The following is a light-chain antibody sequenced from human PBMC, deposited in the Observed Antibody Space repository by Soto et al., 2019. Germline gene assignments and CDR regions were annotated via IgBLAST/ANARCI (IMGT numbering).Light chain of an antibody. J-gene: IGLJ1*01. V-gene: IGLV2-11*01. Sequence: QSVLTQPPSVSGSPGQSVTISCTGTSSDVGGFNYVSWYQHHPGKAPKLMIYDVSKRPSGVPDRFSGSKSGNTASLTISGLQAEDEADYYCSSYAGSNNFVFGTGTKLTVL. CDR1: SSDVGGFNY. CDR3: SSYAGSNNFV. CDR2: DVS.